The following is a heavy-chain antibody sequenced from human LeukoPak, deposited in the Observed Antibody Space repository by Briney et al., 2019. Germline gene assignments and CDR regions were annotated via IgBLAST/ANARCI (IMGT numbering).Heavy chain of an antibody. J-gene: IGHJ4*02. CDR3: AKARSGSYPQPFDY. D-gene: IGHD1-26*01. V-gene: IGHV3-48*01. Sequence: GGSLRLSCAASGFTFSSYSMNWVRQAPGKGLEWVSYISSSSSTIYYADSVKGRFTISRDNAKNSLYLQMNSLRAEDTAVYYCAKARSGSYPQPFDYWGQGTLVTVSS. CDR2: ISSSSSTI. CDR1: GFTFSSYS.